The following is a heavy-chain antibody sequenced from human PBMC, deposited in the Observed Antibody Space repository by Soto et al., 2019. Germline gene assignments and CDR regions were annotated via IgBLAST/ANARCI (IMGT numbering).Heavy chain of an antibody. J-gene: IGHJ6*02. V-gene: IGHV3-15*07. CDR2: IKSKTDGGTT. CDR3: TTDAGSLYYYYGMDV. Sequence: GGSLRLSCAASGFTFSNAWMNWVRQAPGKGLEWVGRIKSKTDGGTTDYAAPVKGRFTISRDDSKNTRYLQMNSLKTEDTAVYYCTTDAGSLYYYYGMDVWGQGTTVTVSS. CDR1: GFTFSNAW.